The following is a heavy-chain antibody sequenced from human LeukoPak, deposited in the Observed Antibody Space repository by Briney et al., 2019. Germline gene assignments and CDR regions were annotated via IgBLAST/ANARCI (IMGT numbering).Heavy chain of an antibody. CDR3: AKSRFRVDDAFDI. CDR2: ISGSGGST. CDR1: EFSFSSYW. Sequence: GGSLRLSCEGSEFSFSSYWMSWVRQAPGKGLEWVSAISGSGGSTYYADSVKDRFNISRDNSKNTLYLQMNSLRAEETAVYYCAKSRFRVDDAFDIWGQGTMVTVSS. J-gene: IGHJ3*02. V-gene: IGHV3-23*01. D-gene: IGHD2/OR15-2a*01.